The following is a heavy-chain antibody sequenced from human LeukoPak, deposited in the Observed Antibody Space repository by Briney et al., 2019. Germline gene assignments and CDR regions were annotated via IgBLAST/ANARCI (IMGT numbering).Heavy chain of an antibody. CDR3: ARRRRWLQSAYFDY. CDR1: GFTFSDYY. J-gene: IGHJ4*02. Sequence: GGSLRLSCAASGFTFSDYYMSSIRPAPGKWLEWVSSISSSGSTIYYADSVKGRFTTSRDNAKNSLYLQMNSLRAEDTAVYYCARRRRWLQSAYFDYWGQGTLVTVSS. D-gene: IGHD5-24*01. CDR2: ISSSGSTI. V-gene: IGHV3-11*01.